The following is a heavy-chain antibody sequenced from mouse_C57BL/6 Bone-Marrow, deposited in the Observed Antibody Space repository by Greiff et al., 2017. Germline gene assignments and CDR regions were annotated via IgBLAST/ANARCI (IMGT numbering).Heavy chain of an antibody. Sequence: VQLQQSGPELVKPGASVKISCKASGYTFTDYYMNWVKQSHGKSLEWIGDINPNNGGTSYNQKFKGKATLTVDKSSSTAYMELRSLTSEDSAVXYCASLDSSGFYYFDYWGQGTTLTVSS. CDR3: ASLDSSGFYYFDY. CDR2: INPNNGGT. J-gene: IGHJ2*01. CDR1: GYTFTDYY. D-gene: IGHD3-2*02. V-gene: IGHV1-26*01.